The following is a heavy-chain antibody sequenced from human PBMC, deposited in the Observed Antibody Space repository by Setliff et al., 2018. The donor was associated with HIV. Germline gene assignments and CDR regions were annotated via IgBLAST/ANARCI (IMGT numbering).Heavy chain of an antibody. D-gene: IGHD3-9*01. J-gene: IGHJ4*02. CDR2: VVPVFNTV. CDR3: ARSGYFGSSAEF. CDR1: GYTFTTYG. V-gene: IGHV1-69*06. Sequence: SVKVSCKASGYTFTTYGVNWVRQAPGQGLEWMGRVVPVFNTVNYAQLFQDRITISADKSTSTAYMELSNLRSNDTAVYYCARSGYFGSSAEFWGQGTLVTVSS.